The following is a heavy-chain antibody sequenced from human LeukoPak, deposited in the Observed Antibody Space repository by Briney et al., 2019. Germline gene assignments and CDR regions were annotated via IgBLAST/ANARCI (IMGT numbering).Heavy chain of an antibody. Sequence: GESLKISCKGSGYSFTSYWIGWVRQVPGKGLEWMGIIYPGDSDTRYSPSFQGQVTISADKSISTAYVQWSSLKASDTAMYYCARAYYYGSGSYPPLLRYWGQGTLVTVSS. V-gene: IGHV5-51*01. CDR2: IYPGDSDT. D-gene: IGHD3-10*01. J-gene: IGHJ4*02. CDR1: GYSFTSYW. CDR3: ARAYYYGSGSYPPLLRY.